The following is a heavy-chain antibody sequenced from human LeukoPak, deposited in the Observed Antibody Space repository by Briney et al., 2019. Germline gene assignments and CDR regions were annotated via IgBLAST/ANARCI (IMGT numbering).Heavy chain of an antibody. D-gene: IGHD3-22*01. CDR2: IYYSGST. J-gene: IGHJ4*02. CDR1: GGSISSSCYY. Sequence: PSETLSLTCTVSGGSISSSCYYWGWIRQPPGKGLEWIGSIYYSGSTYYNPSLKSRVTISVDTSKNQFSLKLSSVTAADTAVYYCARLDYYDSRCFDYWGQGTLVTVSS. V-gene: IGHV4-39*07. CDR3: ARLDYYDSRCFDY.